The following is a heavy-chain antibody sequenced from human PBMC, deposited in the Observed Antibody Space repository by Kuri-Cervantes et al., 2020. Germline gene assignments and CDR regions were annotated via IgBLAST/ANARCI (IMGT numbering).Heavy chain of an antibody. J-gene: IGHJ4*02. Sequence: GSLRLSCTVSGGSISSSSYYWGWIRQPPGKGLEWIGSIYYSGSTYHNPSLKSRVTISVDKSKNQFSLKLSSVTAADTAVYYCARGGRWGAVAVPYYFDYWGQGTLVTVSS. CDR2: IYYSGST. CDR3: ARGGRWGAVAVPYYFDY. D-gene: IGHD6-19*01. CDR1: GGSISSSSYY. V-gene: IGHV4-39*07.